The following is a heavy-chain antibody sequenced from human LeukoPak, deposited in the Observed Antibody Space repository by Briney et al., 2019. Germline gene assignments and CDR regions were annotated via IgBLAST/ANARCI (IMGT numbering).Heavy chain of an antibody. V-gene: IGHV3-23*01. J-gene: IGHJ6*02. CDR3: AKDSPPPSSSLFGYYYYYYGMDV. CDR1: GFTFSSYA. D-gene: IGHD2-2*01. CDR2: ISGSGGST. Sequence: GGSLRLSCAASGFTFSSYAMSWVRQAPGKGLEWVSAISGSGGSTYYADSVKGRFTISRDNSKNTLYLKMKSMRAEDTAVYYCAKDSPPPSSSLFGYYYYYYGMDVWGQGTTVTVSS.